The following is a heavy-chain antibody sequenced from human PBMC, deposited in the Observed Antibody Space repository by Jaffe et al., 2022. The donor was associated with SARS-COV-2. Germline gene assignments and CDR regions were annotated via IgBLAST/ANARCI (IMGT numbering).Heavy chain of an antibody. CDR3: ARDSVAGTLYGMDV. J-gene: IGHJ6*02. V-gene: IGHV4-61*02. Sequence: QVQLQESGPGLVKPSQTLSLTCTVSGGSISSGSYYWSWIRQPAGKGLEWIGRIYTSGSTNYNPSLKSRVTISVDTSKNQFSLKLSSVTAADTAVYYCARDSVAGTLYGMDVWGQGTTVTVSS. CDR2: IYTSGST. D-gene: IGHD6-19*01. CDR1: GGSISSGSYY.